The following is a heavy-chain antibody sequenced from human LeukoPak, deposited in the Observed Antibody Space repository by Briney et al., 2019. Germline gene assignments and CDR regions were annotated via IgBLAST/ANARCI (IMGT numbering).Heavy chain of an antibody. V-gene: IGHV4-59*01. CDR1: GGSISNKY. J-gene: IGHJ6*03. D-gene: IGHD3-10*01. CDR2: IYYSGST. CDR3: ARLGFRGVNYMDV. Sequence: KPSETLSLTCTVSGGSISNKYWSWIRQPPGKGLEWIGYIYYSGSTNYNPSLKSRVTILVDTSKNQFSLKLSSVTAADTAVYYCARLGFRGVNYMDVWGKGTTVTISS.